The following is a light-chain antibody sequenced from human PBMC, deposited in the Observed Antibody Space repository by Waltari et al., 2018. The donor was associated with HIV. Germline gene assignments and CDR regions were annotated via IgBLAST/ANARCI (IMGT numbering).Light chain of an antibody. CDR3: CSYAGSYTYVM. V-gene: IGLV2-11*01. CDR1: SNDVGASNY. J-gene: IGLJ3*02. CDR2: DVN. Sequence: QSALTQPRSVSGSPGPSVTIPCTGTSNDVGASNYLSWYQQHPGSAPKLMIYDVNKRPSGVPDRFSGSKSGNTASLTISGLQAEDEADYYCCSYAGSYTYVMFGGGTKLTVL.